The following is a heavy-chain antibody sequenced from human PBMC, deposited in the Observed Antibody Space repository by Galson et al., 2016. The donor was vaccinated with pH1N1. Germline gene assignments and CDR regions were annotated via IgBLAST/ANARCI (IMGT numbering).Heavy chain of an antibody. CDR2: ITHSGTT. CDR1: GGSFSHYY. J-gene: IGHJ6*02. V-gene: IGHV4-34*01. Sequence: ETLSLTCAVYGGSFSHYYWSWIRQSPGKGLEWIGEITHSGTTHYNASLKSRVSMSVDTSRNQFSLKLSSVTAADTAVYYCARLSLGGHTETYGMDVWGQGTTV. CDR3: ARLSLGGHTETYGMDV. D-gene: IGHD3-10*01.